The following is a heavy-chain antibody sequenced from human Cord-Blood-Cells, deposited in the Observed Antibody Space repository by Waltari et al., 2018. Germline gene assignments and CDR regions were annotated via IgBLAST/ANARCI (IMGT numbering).Heavy chain of an antibody. D-gene: IGHD6-13*01. CDR2: INHSGST. V-gene: IGHV4-34*01. J-gene: IGHJ5*02. CDR3: ARGRKFAGNWFDP. CDR1: GGSFSGYY. Sequence: QVQLQQWGAGLLKPSETLSLTCAVYGGSFSGYYWSWIRQPPGKGLEWIGEINHSGSTNYNPSLKSRFTISVDTSKNQFSLKLSSVTAADTAVYYCARGRKFAGNWFDPWGQGTLVTVSS.